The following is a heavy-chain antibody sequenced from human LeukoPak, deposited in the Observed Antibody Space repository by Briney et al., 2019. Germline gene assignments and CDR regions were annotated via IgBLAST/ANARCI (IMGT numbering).Heavy chain of an antibody. Sequence: SETLSLTCTVSGGSISSCGYYWGWIRQPPGKGLEWIGSVHCSGNTYYNPSLKSRVTISVDTSKKQVYVKLSSVTAADTAVYHCAGHSDNIAAGTPHAFDIWGQGTMVTVSS. D-gene: IGHD6-13*01. J-gene: IGHJ3*02. V-gene: IGHV4-39*01. CDR1: GGSISSCGYY. CDR3: AGHSDNIAAGTPHAFDI. CDR2: VHCSGNT.